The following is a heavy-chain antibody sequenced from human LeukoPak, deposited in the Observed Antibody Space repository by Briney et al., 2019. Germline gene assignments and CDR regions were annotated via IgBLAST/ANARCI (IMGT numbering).Heavy chain of an antibody. CDR2: IYLGDSDT. J-gene: IGHJ6*03. D-gene: IGHD3-10*01. CDR3: ARQSLSYYYGSGSYRHYYYYYMDV. CDR1: GYSFTRYW. Sequence: GESLKISCKGSGYSFTRYWIGWVRQMPGKGLEWMGIIYLGDSDTRYSPSFQGQVTISADKSISTAYLQWSSLKASDTAMYYCARQSLSYYYGSGSYRHYYYYYMDVWGKGTTVTVSS. V-gene: IGHV5-51*01.